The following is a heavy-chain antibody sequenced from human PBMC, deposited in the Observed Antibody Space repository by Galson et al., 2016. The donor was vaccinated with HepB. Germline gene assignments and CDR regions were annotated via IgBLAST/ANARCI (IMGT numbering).Heavy chain of an antibody. CDR1: SDPVTSGTYY. CDR2: IHDSGNT. D-gene: IGHD2-2*02. CDR3: ARDEGFYNGMDV. V-gene: IGHV4-61*01. J-gene: IGHJ6*02. Sequence: SETLSLTCTVSSDPVTSGTYYWSWVRQSPGKGLDWIGYIHDSGNTNYNPSIKSRVTISRDTSKNQFFLEFTSVTAADTAVYYCARDEGFYNGMDVWGQGTTVTV.